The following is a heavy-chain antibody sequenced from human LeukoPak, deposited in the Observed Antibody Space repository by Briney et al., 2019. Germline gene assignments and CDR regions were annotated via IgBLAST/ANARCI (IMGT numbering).Heavy chain of an antibody. CDR1: GFTFTDYS. V-gene: IGHV3-21*01. D-gene: IGHD6-19*01. CDR2: ISIRGDYI. CDR3: ARLRTLYASGWVTPDDAFDV. Sequence: PGGSLRLSCAASGFTFTDYSMNWVRQAPGKGLEWVSHISIRGDYIYYADSMKGRFTISRDNAKNSLYLQMNSLRAEDTAVYYCARLRTLYASGWVTPDDAFDVWGQGAMVTVSS. J-gene: IGHJ3*01.